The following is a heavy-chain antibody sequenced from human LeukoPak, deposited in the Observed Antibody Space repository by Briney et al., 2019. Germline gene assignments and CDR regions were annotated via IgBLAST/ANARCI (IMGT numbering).Heavy chain of an antibody. J-gene: IGHJ4*02. CDR3: AKDDAYLQYDD. CDR2: VGPSSART. CDR1: GFTFSSYE. D-gene: IGHD5-24*01. V-gene: IGHV3-23*01. Sequence: GGSLRLSCAASGFTFSSYEMNWVRQAPGKGLEWVSGVGPSSARTYYADSVKGRFTVSRDNSKNMVFLQMNSLRAEDTAIYYCAKDDAYLQYDDWGQGTLVTVSS.